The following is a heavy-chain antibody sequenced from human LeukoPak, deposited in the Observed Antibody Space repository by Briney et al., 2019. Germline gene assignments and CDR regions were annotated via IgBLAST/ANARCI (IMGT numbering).Heavy chain of an antibody. CDR1: GYTFTSYY. V-gene: IGHV1-46*01. D-gene: IGHD3-22*01. Sequence: ASVTVSCKASGYTFTSYYMHWVRQAPGQGLEWMGIINPSGGSTSYAQKFQGRVTMTRDMSTSTVYKELSSLRSEDTAVYYCARDQEDYYDSSGYFFWGQGTLVTVSS. J-gene: IGHJ4*02. CDR2: INPSGGST. CDR3: ARDQEDYYDSSGYFF.